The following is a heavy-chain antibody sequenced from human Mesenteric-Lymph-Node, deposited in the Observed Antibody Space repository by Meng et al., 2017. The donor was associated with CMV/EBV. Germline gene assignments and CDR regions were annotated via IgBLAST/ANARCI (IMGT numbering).Heavy chain of an antibody. Sequence: GGSLRLSCAASGFSFSSYWMHWVRQAPGKGLVWVSRINSDGSSTNYADSVRGRFTISRDNAKNTLYLQMNSLRAEDTAVYYCARRYYYDSSGYYNELDSWGQGTQVTVSS. CDR3: ARRYYYDSSGYYNELDS. CDR2: INSDGSST. V-gene: IGHV3-74*01. D-gene: IGHD3-22*01. J-gene: IGHJ4*02. CDR1: GFSFSSYW.